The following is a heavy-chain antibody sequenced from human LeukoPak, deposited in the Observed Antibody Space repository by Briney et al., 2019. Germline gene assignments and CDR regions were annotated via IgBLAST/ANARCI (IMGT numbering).Heavy chain of an antibody. CDR2: MNPNSGNT. CDR1: GYTFTSYD. CDR3: ARGSNTRNYDYVWGSYRYYYGMDV. Sequence: ASVKVSCKASGYTFTSYDINWVRQATGQGLEWMGWMNPNSGNTDYAQKFQGRVTMTRNTSISTAYMELSSLRSEDTAVYYCARGSNTRNYDYVWGSYRYYYGMDVWGQGTTVTVSS. V-gene: IGHV1-8*01. J-gene: IGHJ6*02. D-gene: IGHD3-16*02.